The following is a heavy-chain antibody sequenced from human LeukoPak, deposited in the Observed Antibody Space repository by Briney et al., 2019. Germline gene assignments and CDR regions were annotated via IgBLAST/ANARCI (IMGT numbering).Heavy chain of an antibody. CDR2: IWYDGSNK. J-gene: IGHJ4*02. CDR3: ARAAGYSGYALFDY. D-gene: IGHD5-12*01. Sequence: GGSLRPSCAASGFTFSSYGMHWVRQAPGKGLEWVAVIWYDGSNKYYADSVKGRFTISRDNSKNTLYLQMNSLRAEDTAVYYCARAAGYSGYALFDYWGQGTLVTVSS. V-gene: IGHV3-33*01. CDR1: GFTFSSYG.